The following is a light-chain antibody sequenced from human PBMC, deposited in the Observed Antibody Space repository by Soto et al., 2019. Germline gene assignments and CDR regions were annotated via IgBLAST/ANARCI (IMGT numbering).Light chain of an antibody. J-gene: IGKJ1*01. CDR2: AAS. CDR3: QQYNTYPWT. Sequence: DIQMTQSPSSLSASVGDRVTISFRASQSISNYLNWYQQRPGKAPKLLIYAASSLQSGVPSRFSGSGSGTEFTLTISSLQPDDFATYYCQQYNTYPWTFGQGTKVDI. CDR1: QSISNY. V-gene: IGKV1-39*01.